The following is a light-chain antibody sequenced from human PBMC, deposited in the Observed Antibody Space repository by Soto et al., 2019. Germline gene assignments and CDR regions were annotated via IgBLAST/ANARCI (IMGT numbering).Light chain of an antibody. CDR1: QSVSSSY. V-gene: IGKV3-20*01. CDR2: GAS. CDR3: QQYGSSPRFT. J-gene: IGKJ3*01. Sequence: EIVLTQSPGTLSLSPGERATLSCRASQSVSSSYLAWYQQKPGQAPRLLIYGASSRATGIPDRFSGSGSGTAFTLTIIRLEPEDCAVYYCQQYGSSPRFTFGPGTKVDIK.